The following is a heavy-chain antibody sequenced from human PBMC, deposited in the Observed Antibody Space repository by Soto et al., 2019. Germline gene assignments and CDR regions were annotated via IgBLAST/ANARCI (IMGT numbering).Heavy chain of an antibody. D-gene: IGHD3-10*01. V-gene: IGHV3-7*05. CDR1: GFTFNNYW. CDR2: IKQDGNEK. J-gene: IGHJ4*02. Sequence: PGGSLRLSCAVSGFTFNNYWMSWVRQAPGKGLEWVANIKQDGNEKYYVDSVKGRFTTSRDNAKNSLYLQMNSLRAEDTAVYYCTRITSLAGVYWGQGTLVTVSS. CDR3: TRITSLAGVY.